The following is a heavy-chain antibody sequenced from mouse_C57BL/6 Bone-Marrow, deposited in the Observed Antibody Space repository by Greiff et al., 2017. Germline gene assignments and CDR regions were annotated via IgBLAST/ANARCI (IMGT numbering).Heavy chain of an antibody. CDR3: ARLLSTTVVAWYFDV. J-gene: IGHJ1*03. Sequence: QVQLQQSGAELVKPGASVKLSCKASGYTFTSYWMHWVKQRPGQGLEWIGMIHPNSGSTNYNEKFKSKATLTVDKSSSTAYMQLSSLTSEDSAVYYGARLLSTTVVAWYFDVWGTGTTVTVSS. CDR2: IHPNSGST. V-gene: IGHV1-64*01. D-gene: IGHD1-1*01. CDR1: GYTFTSYW.